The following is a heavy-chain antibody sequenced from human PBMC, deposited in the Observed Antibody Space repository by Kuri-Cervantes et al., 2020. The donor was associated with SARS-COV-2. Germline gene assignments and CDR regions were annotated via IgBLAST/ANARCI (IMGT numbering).Heavy chain of an antibody. CDR3: ARTASTVTTNPYRYYFDY. D-gene: IGHD4-11*01. V-gene: IGHV4-61*01. Sequence: GSLRLSCAVSGYSISSGSYYWSWIRQPPGKGLEWIGYIYYSGGTNYNPSLKSRVTISVDTSKNQFSLKLSSVTAADTAVYYCARTASTVTTNPYRYYFDYWGQGTLVTVSS. CDR2: IYYSGGT. CDR1: GYSISSGSYY. J-gene: IGHJ4*02.